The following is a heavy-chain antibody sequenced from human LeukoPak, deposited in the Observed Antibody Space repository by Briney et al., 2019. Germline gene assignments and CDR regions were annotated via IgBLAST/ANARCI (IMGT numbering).Heavy chain of an antibody. CDR2: ISGSGGST. D-gene: IGHD2-15*01. CDR3: AKSAFFVVVVAATPIPWFDP. V-gene: IGHV3-23*01. Sequence: GGSLRLSCAASGFTFSSYAMSWVRQAPGKGLEWVSAISGSGGSTYYADSVKGRFTISRDNSKNTLYLQMNSLRAEDTAVYYCAKSAFFVVVVAATPIPWFDPWGQGTLVTVSS. J-gene: IGHJ5*02. CDR1: GFTFSSYA.